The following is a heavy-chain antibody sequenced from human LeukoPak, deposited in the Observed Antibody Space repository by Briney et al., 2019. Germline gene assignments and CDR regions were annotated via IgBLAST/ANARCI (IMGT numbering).Heavy chain of an antibody. J-gene: IGHJ3*02. CDR2: ISGNGDST. CDR1: GFTFTNYP. Sequence: GGSLRLSCAASGFTFTNYPMHWVRQPPGRGLEYVSAISGNGDSTWYGNSARGRFTISRDNSKNTVFLQMDSLTPEDMAMYYCARGSRPRVGMHDIYDMWGQGTMVTVSS. V-gene: IGHV3-64*01. CDR3: ARGSRPRVGMHDIYDM. D-gene: IGHD3-9*01.